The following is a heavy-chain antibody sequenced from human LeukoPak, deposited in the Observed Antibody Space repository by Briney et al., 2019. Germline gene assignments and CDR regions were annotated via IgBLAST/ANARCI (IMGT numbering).Heavy chain of an antibody. CDR1: GFSFSSYE. J-gene: IGHJ4*02. CDR2: ISTGSTT. CDR3: VRGAHDFDH. Sequence: GSLRLSCAASGFSFSSYEMNWVRQAPGKGLEWVSYISTGSTTYYAASVKGRFTISRDNAEKSLYLQMNSLRAEDTAVYYCVRGAHDFDHWGQGILVSVSS. V-gene: IGHV3-48*03.